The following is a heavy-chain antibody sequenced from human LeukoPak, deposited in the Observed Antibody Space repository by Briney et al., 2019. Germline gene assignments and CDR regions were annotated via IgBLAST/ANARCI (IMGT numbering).Heavy chain of an antibody. V-gene: IGHV4-31*03. CDR1: GGSISSGGYY. J-gene: IGHJ4*02. Sequence: PSETLSLTCTVSGGSISSGGYYWSWIRQHPGKGLEWIGYIYYSGGTYYNPSPKSRVTISVDTSKNQFSLKLSSVTAADTAVYYCARVFKPNCDTTRCYGGSFDYWGQGILVTVSS. D-gene: IGHD2-2*01. CDR2: IYYSGGT. CDR3: ARVFKPNCDTTRCYGGSFDY.